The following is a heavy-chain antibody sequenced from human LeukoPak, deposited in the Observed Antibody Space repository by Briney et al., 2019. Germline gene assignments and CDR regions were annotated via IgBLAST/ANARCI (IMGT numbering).Heavy chain of an antibody. CDR2: IRYDGSNK. CDR1: GFTFSSYG. J-gene: IGHJ6*03. Sequence: GGSLRLSCAASGFTFSSYGMHWVRQAPGKGLEWVAFIRYDGSNKYYADSVKGRFTISRDNSKNSLYLQMNSLRTEDSAMYYCAKDALYFGESFYMDVWGKGTTVTVSS. V-gene: IGHV3-30*02. CDR3: AKDALYFGESFYMDV. D-gene: IGHD3-10*01.